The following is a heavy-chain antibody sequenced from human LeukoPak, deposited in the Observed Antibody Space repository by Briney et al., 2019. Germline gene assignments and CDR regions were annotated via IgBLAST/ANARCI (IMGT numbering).Heavy chain of an antibody. CDR1: GFSFSGHS. J-gene: IGHJ4*02. CDR2: ISGGSSYI. CDR3: ARVLAAAGFGS. D-gene: IGHD6-13*01. V-gene: IGHV3-21*01. Sequence: GGSLRLSCAASGFSFSGHSMNWVRQAPGKGLEWVSSISGGSSYIYYADSVKGRFTISRDNAKNSLYLQMNSLRAEDTAVYYCARVLAAAGFGSWGQGTLVTVSS.